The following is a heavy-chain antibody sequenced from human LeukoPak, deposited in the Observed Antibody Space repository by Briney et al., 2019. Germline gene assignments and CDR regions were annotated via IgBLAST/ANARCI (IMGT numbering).Heavy chain of an antibody. CDR3: ARGDIDH. V-gene: IGHV1-46*02. Sequence: GASVKVSCKTSGYTFNIYYVQWVRQAPGQGLEWMGVINPNDGGTTYAQKFQGRIIMTSDTSTSTIYMELSSLKSDDTAVYYCARGDIDHWGQGTLVTVSS. D-gene: IGHD2-15*01. J-gene: IGHJ5*02. CDR2: INPNDGGT. CDR1: GYTFNIYY.